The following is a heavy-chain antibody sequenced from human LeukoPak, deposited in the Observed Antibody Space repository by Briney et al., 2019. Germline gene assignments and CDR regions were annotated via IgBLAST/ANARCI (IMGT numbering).Heavy chain of an antibody. J-gene: IGHJ6*03. CDR1: GGSVSGYY. Sequence: SETLSLTCTVSGGSVSGYYCSWIRQPAGKGLEWIGRIYSTGSTDYNASLKSRVTMSVDTSKNQFSLKLSSVTAADTAVYYCARMSYARTGEGRANLYYYYMAVWGKGTTVTVSS. V-gene: IGHV4-4*07. CDR2: IYSTGST. CDR3: ARMSYARTGEGRANLYYYYMAV. D-gene: IGHD4/OR15-4a*01.